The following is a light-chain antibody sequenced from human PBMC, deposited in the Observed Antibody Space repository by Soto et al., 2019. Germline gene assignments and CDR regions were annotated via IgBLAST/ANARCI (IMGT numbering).Light chain of an antibody. J-gene: IGLJ3*02. CDR1: SSDIGGYDY. CDR2: EVS. CDR3: TSYAGSNNFWV. V-gene: IGLV2-8*01. Sequence: QSALTQPPSASGSPGQSVTISCTGTSSDIGGYDYVSWYQQYPGKAPKLMISEVSKRPSGVPDRFSGSKSGNTASLTVSGLQAEDEADYYCTSYAGSNNFWVFGGGTKLNVL.